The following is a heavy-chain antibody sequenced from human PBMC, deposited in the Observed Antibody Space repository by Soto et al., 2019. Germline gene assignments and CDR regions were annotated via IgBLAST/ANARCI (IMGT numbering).Heavy chain of an antibody. Sequence: SETLSLTFTVSGGSISSGGYYWSWIRQHPGKGLEWIGYIYYSGSTYYNPSLKSRVTISVDTSKNQFSLKLSSVTAADTAVYYCARVTRTDGMDVWGQGTTVTVSS. J-gene: IGHJ6*02. CDR3: ARVTRTDGMDV. D-gene: IGHD2-8*02. V-gene: IGHV4-31*03. CDR1: GGSISSGGYY. CDR2: IYYSGST.